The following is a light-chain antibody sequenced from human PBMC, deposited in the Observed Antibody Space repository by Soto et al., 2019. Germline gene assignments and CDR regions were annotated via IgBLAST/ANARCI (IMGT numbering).Light chain of an antibody. Sequence: EVVLPQSPGTLSLSPGERATLSCRASETVTSDHLAWYKQKPGQAPRLLFYGASMRAAGIPDRFSGSGSGTEFPLISRRLEPEDFVVYYCHQYGSSPWTFGQGTKVEIK. CDR1: ETVTSDH. CDR2: GAS. V-gene: IGKV3-20*01. J-gene: IGKJ1*01. CDR3: HQYGSSPWT.